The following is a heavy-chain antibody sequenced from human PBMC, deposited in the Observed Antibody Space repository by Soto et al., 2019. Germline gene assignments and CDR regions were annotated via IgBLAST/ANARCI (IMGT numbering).Heavy chain of an antibody. D-gene: IGHD1-26*01. V-gene: IGHV3-30*03. CDR3: VQGASTAHQPLDS. J-gene: IGHJ4*02. CDR2: ISGDGNDK. CDR1: GFIFRNFG. Sequence: QMQLVESGGGVVQPGRSLRLSCAASGFIFRNFGMHWVRRAPGKGLEWVAAISGDGNDKYYADSMKGRFTISRDNFNNTLYLQLNSLRPEDTAVYHCVQGASTAHQPLDSWGQGVLVTVSS.